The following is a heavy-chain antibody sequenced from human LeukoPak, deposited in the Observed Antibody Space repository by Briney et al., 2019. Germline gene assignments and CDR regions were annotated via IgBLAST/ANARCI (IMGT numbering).Heavy chain of an antibody. D-gene: IGHD4-17*01. V-gene: IGHV1-18*04. Sequence: APVKVSFKASGYTFTSYGISWVRQAPGQGVEWMGWISAYNGNTNYAQKLQGRVTITTDTSTSTAYMELRSLRSDDTAVYYCARDDYGDYGRRMDVWGEGTTVTVSS. CDR1: GYTFTSYG. J-gene: IGHJ6*04. CDR2: ISAYNGNT. CDR3: ARDDYGDYGRRMDV.